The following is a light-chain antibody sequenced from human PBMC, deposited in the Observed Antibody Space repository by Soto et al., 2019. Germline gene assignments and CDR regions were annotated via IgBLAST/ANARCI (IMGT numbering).Light chain of an antibody. Sequence: AIRMTQSPSSLSASTGDRVTITCRASQAISSSLAWYQQKPGKDPQPLIYDESIRATGIPARFSGSGSGTDFTLTISSLEPEDFAIYFCQQRGNWWTFGQGTKVDIK. V-gene: IGKV1-8*01. CDR3: QQRGNWWT. CDR1: QAISSS. CDR2: DES. J-gene: IGKJ1*01.